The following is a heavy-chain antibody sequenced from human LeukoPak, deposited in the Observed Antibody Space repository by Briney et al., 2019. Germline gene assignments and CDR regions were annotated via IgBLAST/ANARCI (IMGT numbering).Heavy chain of an antibody. J-gene: IGHJ4*02. CDR1: GFTFSSYG. V-gene: IGHV3-30*18. D-gene: IGHD3-22*01. Sequence: GGSLRLSCAASGFTFSSYGMHWVRQAPGKGLEWVAVISYDGSNKYYADSVKGRFTISRDNSKNTLYLQMNSLRAEDTAVYYCAKDRYDSSGYSLDYWGQGTLVTASS. CDR2: ISYDGSNK. CDR3: AKDRYDSSGYSLDY.